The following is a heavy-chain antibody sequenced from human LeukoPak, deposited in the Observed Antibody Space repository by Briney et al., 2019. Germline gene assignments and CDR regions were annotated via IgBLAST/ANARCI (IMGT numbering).Heavy chain of an antibody. J-gene: IGHJ4*02. CDR2: ITSSSSYI. D-gene: IGHD3-10*01. Sequence: PGGSLRLSCAASGFTFSSYNMNWVRQAPGKGLEWVSSITSSSSYIYYADSVKGRFTISRDNAKNSLYLQMNSLRAEDTAVYYCASSLLWFGELLIYWGQGTLVTVSS. CDR1: GFTFSSYN. CDR3: ASSLLWFGELLIY. V-gene: IGHV3-21*01.